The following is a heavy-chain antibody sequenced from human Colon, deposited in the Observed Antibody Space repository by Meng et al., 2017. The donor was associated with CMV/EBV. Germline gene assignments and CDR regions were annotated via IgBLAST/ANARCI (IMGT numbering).Heavy chain of an antibody. J-gene: IGHJ4*02. D-gene: IGHD3-10*01. CDR2: IYYSGST. V-gene: IGHV4-39*07. CDR3: ARVPASTMVRGVGKYYFDY. CDR1: SSSYY. Sequence: SSSYYWGWIRQPPGKGLEWIGSIYYSGSTYYNPSLKSRVTISVDTSNNQFSLKVSSVTAADTAVYYCARVPASTMVRGVGKYYFDYWGQGTLVTVSS.